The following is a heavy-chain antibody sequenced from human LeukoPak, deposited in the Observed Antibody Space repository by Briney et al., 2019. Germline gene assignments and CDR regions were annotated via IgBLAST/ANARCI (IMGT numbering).Heavy chain of an antibody. CDR2: INHSGST. Sequence: SETLSLTCTVSGGSISSYYWSWIRQPPGKGLEWIGEINHSGSTNYNPSLKSRVTISVDTSKNQFSLKLSSVTAADTAVYYCARRSSSWNRGFWFDPWGQGTLVTVSS. CDR3: ARRSSSWNRGFWFDP. V-gene: IGHV4-34*01. D-gene: IGHD6-13*01. J-gene: IGHJ5*02. CDR1: GGSISSYY.